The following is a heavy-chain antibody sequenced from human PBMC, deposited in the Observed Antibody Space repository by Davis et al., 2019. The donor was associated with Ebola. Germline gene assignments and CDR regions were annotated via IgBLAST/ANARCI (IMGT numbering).Heavy chain of an antibody. CDR3: AGTFGESNYYYYYGMDV. V-gene: IGHV1-46*01. D-gene: IGHD3-10*01. CDR2: INPSAGYT. Sequence: ASVTVSCKASGYTFSNYYLHWVRQAPGQGLEWMGVINPSAGYTNYAQKFQGRVTITRDTSTSTVHLEVRRLRSEDTAVYYCAGTFGESNYYYYYGMDVWGQGTTVTVSS. CDR1: GYTFSNYY. J-gene: IGHJ6*02.